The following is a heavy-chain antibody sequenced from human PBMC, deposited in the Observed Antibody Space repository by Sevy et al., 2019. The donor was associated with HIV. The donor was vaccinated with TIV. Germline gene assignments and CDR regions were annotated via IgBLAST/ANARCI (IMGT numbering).Heavy chain of an antibody. CDR1: GGSITRNNYY. CDR3: ARHDCSNISCDFDI. Sequence: SETLSLTCTLSGGSITRNNYYWGWIRQPPETGLEWIGTIYYSGTTFYNPSLKSRVTMSVDASKTQFSLKLTSVTAADTAVYYCARHDCSNISCDFDIWDPGTKVTVSS. J-gene: IGHJ3*02. D-gene: IGHD2-2*01. CDR2: IYYSGTT. V-gene: IGHV4-39*01.